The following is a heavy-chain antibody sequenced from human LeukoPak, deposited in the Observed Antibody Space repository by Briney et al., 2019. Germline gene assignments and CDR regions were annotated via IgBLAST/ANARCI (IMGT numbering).Heavy chain of an antibody. CDR2: FSWNGGST. CDR3: AKVRSGHYDFWSGYSHDAFDI. D-gene: IGHD3-3*01. V-gene: IGHV3-9*01. J-gene: IGHJ3*02. CDR1: GFTFNNYA. Sequence: GGSLRLSCAASGFTFNNYAMHWVRQAPEKGLEWVSGFSWNGGSTGYADSVKGRFTISRDNAKNSLYLQMNSLRAEDTALYYCAKVRSGHYDFWSGYSHDAFDIWGQGTMVTVSS.